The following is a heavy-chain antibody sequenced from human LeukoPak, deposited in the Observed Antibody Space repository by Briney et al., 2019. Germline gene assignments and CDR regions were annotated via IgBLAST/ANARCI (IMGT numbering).Heavy chain of an antibody. J-gene: IGHJ4*02. V-gene: IGHV3-23*01. CDR3: AKERRRGDYSEYFAY. CDR2: ISGSAGST. CDR1: GFTFSSYG. D-gene: IGHD4-17*01. Sequence: GGSLRLSCAASGFTFSSYGMTWVRQAPGKGLEWVSAISGSAGSTYYADSVKGRFTISRDNSKSTLYLQMNSLRVEDTAVYYCAKERRRGDYSEYFAYWGQGTLVTVSS.